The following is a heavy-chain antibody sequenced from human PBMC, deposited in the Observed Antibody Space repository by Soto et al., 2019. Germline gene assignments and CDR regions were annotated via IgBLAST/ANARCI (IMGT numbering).Heavy chain of an antibody. V-gene: IGHV3-9*01. J-gene: IGHJ4*02. CDR2: ISWNSGSI. D-gene: IGHD3-9*01. Sequence: GGSLRLSCAASGFTFDDYAMHWVRQAPGKGLEWVSGISWNSGSIGYADSVKGRFTISRDNAKNSLYLQMNSLRAEDTALYYCAKGGLRYFDWLFGSNFDYWGQGTLVTVSS. CDR3: AKGGLRYFDWLFGSNFDY. CDR1: GFTFDDYA.